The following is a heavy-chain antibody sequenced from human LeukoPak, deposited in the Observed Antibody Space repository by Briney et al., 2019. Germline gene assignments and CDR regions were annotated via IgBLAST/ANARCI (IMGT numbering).Heavy chain of an antibody. Sequence: PGGSLSLSCAASGFIFSCYAMLWLPQAPGQGLVGVADISHDGSNKYYADSVKGRFTISRDNSKNTLYLQMNSLRAEDTAVYYCAREGKTLRGTFSDYWGRGTLVTVSS. CDR1: GFIFSCYA. CDR3: AREGKTLRGTFSDY. V-gene: IGHV3-30*04. CDR2: ISHDGSNK. D-gene: IGHD3-10*01. J-gene: IGHJ4*02.